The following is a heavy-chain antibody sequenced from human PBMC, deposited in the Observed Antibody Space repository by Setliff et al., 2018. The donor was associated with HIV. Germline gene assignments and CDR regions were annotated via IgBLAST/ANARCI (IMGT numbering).Heavy chain of an antibody. CDR3: ARGSTVWAFAH. J-gene: IGHJ4*02. Sequence: PSETLSLTCTVSGGSMSSYYWSWIRQPPGKGLEWIGSIYYTGSTDYNPSLMSRVAISADKSKNQSSLQLSSVTAADTAVYYCARGSTVWAFAHWGQGALVTVSS. CDR2: IYYTGST. V-gene: IGHV4-59*01. CDR1: GGSMSSYY. D-gene: IGHD7-27*01.